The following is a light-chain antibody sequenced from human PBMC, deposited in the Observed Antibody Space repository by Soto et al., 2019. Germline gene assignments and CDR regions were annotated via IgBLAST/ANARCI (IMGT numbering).Light chain of an antibody. CDR1: SNDVGGYNY. V-gene: IGLV2-14*01. CDR3: SSYTTSSTYV. J-gene: IGLJ1*01. Sequence: QSVLTQPASVSGSPGQSITISCTGTSNDVGGYNYVSWYQQHLGKAPKLMIYEVTNRPSGISNRFSGSKSGNAASLTISGLQAEDEADYYCSSYTTSSTYVFGTGTKLTAL. CDR2: EVT.